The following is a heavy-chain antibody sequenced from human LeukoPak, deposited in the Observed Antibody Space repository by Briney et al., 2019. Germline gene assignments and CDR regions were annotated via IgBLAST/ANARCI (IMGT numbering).Heavy chain of an antibody. V-gene: IGHV3-30*02. CDR2: IRYDGSNK. J-gene: IGHJ3*02. CDR1: GFTFSSYG. Sequence: PGGSLRLSCAASGFTFSSYGMHWVRQAPGKGLEWVAFIRYDGSNKYYADSVKGRFTISRDNSKNTLYLQMNSLRAEDTAVYYCAKDYYYDSSGYLDAFDIWGQGTMVTVSS. CDR3: AKDYYYDSSGYLDAFDI. D-gene: IGHD3-22*01.